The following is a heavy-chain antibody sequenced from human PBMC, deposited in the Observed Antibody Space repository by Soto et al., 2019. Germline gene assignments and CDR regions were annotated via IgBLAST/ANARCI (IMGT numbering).Heavy chain of an antibody. D-gene: IGHD6-13*01. CDR3: ARFPGIAAAGTASNN. Sequence: QVQLVQSGAEVKKPGASVKVSCKASGYTFTSYAMHWVRQAPGQRLEWMGWINAGNGNTKYSQKFQGRVTITRDTSASTAYMELSSLRSEDTAVDYCARFPGIAAAGTASNNWGQGTLVTVSS. V-gene: IGHV1-3*01. CDR1: GYTFTSYA. J-gene: IGHJ4*02. CDR2: INAGNGNT.